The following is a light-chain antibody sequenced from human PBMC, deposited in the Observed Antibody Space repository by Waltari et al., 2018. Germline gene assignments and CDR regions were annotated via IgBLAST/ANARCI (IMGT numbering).Light chain of an antibody. CDR1: QTVYNY. CDR2: DAT. Sequence: EIVMTQSPTTLSLSPGERVTLSCRASQTVYNYLAWYQQKAGQAPRLLIYDATKRATGVPARFSGSGFGADFTLTISSLEPEDFVVYYCQQRKSWPFTFGGGSRVDIK. V-gene: IGKV3-11*01. J-gene: IGKJ4*01. CDR3: QQRKSWPFT.